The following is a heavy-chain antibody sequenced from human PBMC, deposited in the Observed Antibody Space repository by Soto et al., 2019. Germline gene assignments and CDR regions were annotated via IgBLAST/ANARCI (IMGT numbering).Heavy chain of an antibody. CDR1: GGSVSSGSYY. V-gene: IGHV4-61*01. J-gene: IGHJ3*02. Sequence: SETLSLTCTVSGGSVSSGSYYWSWIRQPPGKGLEWIGYIYYSGSTNYNPSLKSRVTISVDTSKNQFSLKLSSVTAADTAVYYCARNFYYDTSGVDDAFDIWGQGTMVTVSS. CDR2: IYYSGST. CDR3: ARNFYYDTSGVDDAFDI. D-gene: IGHD3-22*01.